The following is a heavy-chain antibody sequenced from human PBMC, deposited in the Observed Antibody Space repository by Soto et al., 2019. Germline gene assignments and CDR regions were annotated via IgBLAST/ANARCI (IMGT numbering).Heavy chain of an antibody. CDR1: GGTISSYY. Sequence: PSESLYLTCTVSGGTISSYYWTWIRQPPGKGLEWIGFMYNSGSTHYNPSLKSRVTISLDTSKNQFSLNLRSVTAADTAVYYCASMGYHYGSGSYPLDYWGQGTLVTVSS. D-gene: IGHD3-10*01. CDR3: ASMGYHYGSGSYPLDY. V-gene: IGHV4-59*08. J-gene: IGHJ4*02. CDR2: MYNSGST.